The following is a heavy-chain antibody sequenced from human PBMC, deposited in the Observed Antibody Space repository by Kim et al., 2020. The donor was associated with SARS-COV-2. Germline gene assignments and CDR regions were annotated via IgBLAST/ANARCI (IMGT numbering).Heavy chain of an antibody. CDR1: GGSISSSNW. D-gene: IGHD1-26*01. J-gene: IGHJ4*02. Sequence: SETLSLTCAVSGGSISSSNWWSWVRQPPGKGLEWIGEIYHSGSTNYNPSLKSRVTISVDKSKNQFSLKLSSVTAADTAVYYCARRIVGAIHQFDYWGQGTLVTVSS. V-gene: IGHV4-4*02. CDR2: IYHSGST. CDR3: ARRIVGAIHQFDY.